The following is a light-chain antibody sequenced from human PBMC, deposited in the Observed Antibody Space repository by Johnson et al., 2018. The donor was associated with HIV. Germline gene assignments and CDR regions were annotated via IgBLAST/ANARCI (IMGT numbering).Light chain of an antibody. V-gene: IGLV1-51*01. J-gene: IGLJ1*01. Sequence: QSVLTQPPSVSAAPGQKVTISCSGSSSNIGNNYISWYQQLPGTAPKLLIYDNNKRPSGIPDRFSGSKSGTSATLGIPGLQTGDEADDYCGTWDSSLRAGVFGTGTTVTVL. CDR2: DNN. CDR1: SSNIGNNY. CDR3: GTWDSSLRAGV.